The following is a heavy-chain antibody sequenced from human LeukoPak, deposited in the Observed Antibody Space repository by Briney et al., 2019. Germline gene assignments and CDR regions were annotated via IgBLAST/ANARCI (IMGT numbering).Heavy chain of an antibody. V-gene: IGHV3-48*01. CDR3: ASPFDY. CDR2: ISSSNSTI. J-gene: IGHJ4*02. CDR1: GFTFSTYS. Sequence: PGGSLGLSCAASGFTFSTYSMNWVRQAPGKGLEWISYISSSNSTIYYADSVKGRFTISRDNAKNSPYLQMNSLRAEDTAVYYCASPFDYWGQGTLVTVSS.